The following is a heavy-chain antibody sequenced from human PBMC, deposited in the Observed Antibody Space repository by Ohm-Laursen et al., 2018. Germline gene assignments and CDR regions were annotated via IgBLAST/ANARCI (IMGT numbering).Heavy chain of an antibody. J-gene: IGHJ5*02. Sequence: SDTLSLTCTVSGDAISNYYWSWIRQPPGKGLEWIGHIHYSGNTNYNPSLKSRVTISVDTSKNQFPLRLNSVTAADTAVYYCARQEGYCSSTSCYEVWFDPWGQGTLATVSS. CDR2: IHYSGNT. V-gene: IGHV4-59*08. CDR3: ARQEGYCSSTSCYEVWFDP. CDR1: GDAISNYY. D-gene: IGHD2-2*01.